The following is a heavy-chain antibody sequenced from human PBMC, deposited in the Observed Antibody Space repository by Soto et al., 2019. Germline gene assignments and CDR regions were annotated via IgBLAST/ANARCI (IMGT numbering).Heavy chain of an antibody. CDR2: ISAHNGDT. J-gene: IGHJ4*02. CDR3: ARDWSRYFDSSGLMWFY. D-gene: IGHD3-22*01. CDR1: GYTFNYYG. Sequence: ASVKVSCKASGYTFNYYGISWVRQAPGQGLEWVGWISAHNGDTKYAQNLQGRLTLTTDTSTSTAHMELTSLSSDDTAVYYCARDWSRYFDSSGLMWFYWGQGTLVTVSS. V-gene: IGHV1-18*04.